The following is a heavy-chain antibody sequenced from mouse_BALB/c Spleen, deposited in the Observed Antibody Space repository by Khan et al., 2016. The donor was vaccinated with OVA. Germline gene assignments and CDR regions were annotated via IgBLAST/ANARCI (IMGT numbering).Heavy chain of an antibody. V-gene: IGHV1S136*01. CDR3: TRRDYVGSSSFAY. J-gene: IGHJ3*01. D-gene: IGHD1-1*01. CDR1: GYTFTSYV. Sequence: EVQLQQSGPELVKPGASVKMSCKASGYTFTSYVMHWVKQKPGQGLEWIGYINPYTDGTKYNEKFKGQATLTSDKSSSPAYMELSSLTSEDSTVYCGTRRDYVGSSSFAYWGQGTLVTVSA. CDR2: INPYTDGT.